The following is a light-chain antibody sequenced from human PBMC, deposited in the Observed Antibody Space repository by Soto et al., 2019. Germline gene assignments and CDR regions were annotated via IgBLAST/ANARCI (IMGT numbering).Light chain of an antibody. CDR2: GNS. J-gene: IGLJ3*02. CDR1: SSNIGAGYD. V-gene: IGLV1-40*01. CDR3: QSYDFTLGAFWV. Sequence: QSVLTQPPSVSGAPGQRVTISCTGSSSNIGAGYDVHWYQQLPGTAPKLLIYGNSNRPSGVPDRFSGSKSGTSASLAITGLQAEDEAHYFCQSYDFTLGAFWVFGGGTQLTVL.